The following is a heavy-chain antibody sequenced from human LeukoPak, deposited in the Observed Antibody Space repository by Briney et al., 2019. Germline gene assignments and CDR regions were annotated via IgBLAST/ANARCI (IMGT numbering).Heavy chain of an antibody. V-gene: IGHV4-59*08. CDR1: GGSIDSFF. Sequence: SETLSLTCTVSGGSIDSFFWSWIRQPPGKALEWIGDVHYSGNTKYNPSLKNRVTISLDTSKIQFSLTLNSMTAAATAVYYCAGGFSSGRFDPWGQGALVTVSS. J-gene: IGHJ5*02. CDR2: VHYSGNT. CDR3: AGGFSSGRFDP. D-gene: IGHD3-10*01.